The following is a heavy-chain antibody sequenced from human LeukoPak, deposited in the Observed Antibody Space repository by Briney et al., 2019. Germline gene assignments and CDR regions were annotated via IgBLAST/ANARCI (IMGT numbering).Heavy chain of an antibody. J-gene: IGHJ4*02. CDR3: ARLPGIPAAATEIDY. D-gene: IGHD6-13*01. CDR1: GDSISSSNYC. Sequence: PSETLSLTCTVFGDSISSSNYCWGWIRQPPGKGLEWIGGMSQSGSTYSNGSLTSRVSISVDTSKNQFSLKLSSVTAADTAVYYCARLPGIPAAATEIDYWGQGTLVTVSS. CDR2: MSQSGST. V-gene: IGHV4-39*01.